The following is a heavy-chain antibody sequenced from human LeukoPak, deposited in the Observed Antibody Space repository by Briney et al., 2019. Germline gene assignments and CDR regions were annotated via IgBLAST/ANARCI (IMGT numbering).Heavy chain of an antibody. Sequence: GGSLRLSCAASGFTFSSYEMNWVRQAPGKGLEWVSYISSSGSTIYYADSVKGRFTISRDNAMSSLYLQMNSLRVEDTAVYYCGRGHWGLDYWGQGTLVTVSS. J-gene: IGHJ4*02. CDR1: GFTFSSYE. CDR3: GRGHWGLDY. CDR2: ISSSGSTI. V-gene: IGHV3-48*03. D-gene: IGHD7-27*01.